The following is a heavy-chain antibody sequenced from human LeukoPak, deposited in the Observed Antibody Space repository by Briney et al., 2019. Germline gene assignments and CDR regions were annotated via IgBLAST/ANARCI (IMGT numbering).Heavy chain of an antibody. CDR2: IYSGDSGGTT. J-gene: IGHJ4*02. Sequence: GSLRLSCAASGFTVSNNYMGWVRQAPGKGLELVSVIYSGDSGGTTYYADSVKGRFTISRDNSKNTLYLQMNSLRAEDTAVYYCARDWSHRCFDYWGQGTLVTVSS. D-gene: IGHD3-3*01. CDR3: ARDWSHRCFDY. CDR1: GFTVSNNY. V-gene: IGHV3-53*01.